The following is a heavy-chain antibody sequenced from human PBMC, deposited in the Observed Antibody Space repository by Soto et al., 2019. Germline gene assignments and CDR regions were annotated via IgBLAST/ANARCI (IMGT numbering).Heavy chain of an antibody. CDR1: GFTFSSYW. V-gene: IGHV3-7*01. CDR3: ARAASYYGDNNWFDP. J-gene: IGHJ5*02. CDR2: IKQDGSEK. Sequence: GGSLRLSCAASGFTFSSYWMSWVRQAPGKGLEWVAKIKQDGSEKYYVECVKGRFTISRDNAKNALYLQMNSLRAEDTAVYYCARAASYYGDNNWFDPWGQGTLVTVSS. D-gene: IGHD3-22*01.